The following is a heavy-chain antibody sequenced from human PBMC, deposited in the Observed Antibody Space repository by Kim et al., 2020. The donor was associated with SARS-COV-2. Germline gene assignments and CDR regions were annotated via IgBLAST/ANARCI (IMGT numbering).Heavy chain of an antibody. CDR2: IYYSGST. J-gene: IGHJ3*02. CDR1: GGSISSSSYY. D-gene: IGHD3-10*01. CDR3: ARDSYEVRGALDI. V-gene: IGHV4-39*07. Sequence: SETLSLTCTVSGGSISSSSYYWGWIRQPPGKGLEWIGSIYYSGSTYYNPSLKSRVTISVDTSKNQFSLKLSSVTAADTAVYYCARDSYEVRGALDIWGQGTMVTVSS.